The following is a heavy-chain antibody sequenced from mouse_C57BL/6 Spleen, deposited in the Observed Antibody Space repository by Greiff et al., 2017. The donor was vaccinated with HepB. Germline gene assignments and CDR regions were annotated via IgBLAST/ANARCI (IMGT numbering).Heavy chain of an antibody. J-gene: IGHJ3*01. CDR3: ASGASWFAY. CDR1: GYAFSSSW. Sequence: VQLQQSGPELVKPGASVKISCKASGYAFSSSWMNWVKQRPGQGLEWIGRIYPGDGDTNYNGKFKGKATLTADKSSSTAYMQLSSLTSEDSAVSVGASGASWFAYWGQGTMVTVSA. CDR2: IYPGDGDT. D-gene: IGHD6-1*01. V-gene: IGHV1-82*01.